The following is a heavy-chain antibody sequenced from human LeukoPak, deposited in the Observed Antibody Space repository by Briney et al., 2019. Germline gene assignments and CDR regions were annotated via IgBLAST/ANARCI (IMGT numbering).Heavy chain of an antibody. CDR3: AELGITMIGGV. CDR2: ISSSGSTI. D-gene: IGHD3-10*02. CDR1: GFTFSSYE. V-gene: IGHV3-48*03. Sequence: GGSLRLSCAASGFTFSSYEMNWVRQAPGRGLEWVSYISSSGSTIYYADSVKGRFTISRDNAKNSLYLQMKSLRAEDTAVYYCAELGITMIGGVWGKGTTVTISS. J-gene: IGHJ6*04.